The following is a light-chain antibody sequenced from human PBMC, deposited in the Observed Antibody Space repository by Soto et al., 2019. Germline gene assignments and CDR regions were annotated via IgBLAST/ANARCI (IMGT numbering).Light chain of an antibody. J-gene: IGKJ2*01. CDR2: DAS. Sequence: DIQMTQSPSTLSAYVRDRVTITCRASQSIFNWLAWYQQKPGKAPNLLIYDASSLQSGVPARFSGSGSGTEFTLTISSLQPDDSATYYCHQYKSATFGQGTKLEI. CDR1: QSIFNW. V-gene: IGKV1-5*01. CDR3: HQYKSAT.